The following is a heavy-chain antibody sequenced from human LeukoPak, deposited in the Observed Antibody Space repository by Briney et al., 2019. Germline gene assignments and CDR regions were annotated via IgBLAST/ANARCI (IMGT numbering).Heavy chain of an antibody. Sequence: GGSLRLSCAASGFTVSSNYMSWVRQVPGKGLEWVSVIYSGGSTYYADSVKGRFTISRDNSKNTLYLQMNSLRAEDTAVYYCARDLGYTPLGYWGQGTLVTVSS. CDR2: IYSGGST. V-gene: IGHV3-53*01. J-gene: IGHJ4*02. CDR1: GFTVSSNY. D-gene: IGHD5-24*01. CDR3: ARDLGYTPLGY.